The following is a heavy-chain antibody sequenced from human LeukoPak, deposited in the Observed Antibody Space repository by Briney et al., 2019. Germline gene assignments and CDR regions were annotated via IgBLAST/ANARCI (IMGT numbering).Heavy chain of an antibody. CDR2: INHSGST. CDR3: ARGKYYYDSSGYLSY. J-gene: IGHJ4*02. Sequence: SETLSLTCAVYGGSFSGYYWSWIRQPPGKGLEWIGEINHSGSTNYNPSLKSRVTISVDTSKNQLSLKLSSVTAADTAVYYCARGKYYYDSSGYLSYWGQGTLVTVSS. V-gene: IGHV4-34*01. D-gene: IGHD3-22*01. CDR1: GGSFSGYY.